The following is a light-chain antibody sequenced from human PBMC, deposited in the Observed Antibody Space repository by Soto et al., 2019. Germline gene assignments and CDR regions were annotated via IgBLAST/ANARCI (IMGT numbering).Light chain of an antibody. Sequence: EIVLKQSLVTLSLSTGERASLSCRASQSVSGYLAWYQQKPGQAPRLLIYDTSNRATGIPARFSGSGSGTDFTLTISSLEPEDSAVYYCQQPSNSPPSLTFGGGTKVDIK. CDR3: QQPSNSPPSLT. J-gene: IGKJ4*01. CDR1: QSVSGY. V-gene: IGKV3-11*01. CDR2: DTS.